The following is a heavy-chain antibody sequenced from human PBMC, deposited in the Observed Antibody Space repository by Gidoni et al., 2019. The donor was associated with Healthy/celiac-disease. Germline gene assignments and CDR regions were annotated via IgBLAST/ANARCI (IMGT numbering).Heavy chain of an antibody. CDR3: ARDLNTTVTTPNWFDP. Sequence: QVQLVQSGAEVKKPGASVKVSCKASGYTFTSYAMHWVRQAPGQRLEWMGWINAGNGNTKYSQKFQGRVTITRDTSASTAYMELSSLRSEDTAVYYCARDLNTTVTTPNWFDPWGQGTLVTVSS. V-gene: IGHV1-3*01. J-gene: IGHJ5*02. D-gene: IGHD4-17*01. CDR1: GYTFTSYA. CDR2: INAGNGNT.